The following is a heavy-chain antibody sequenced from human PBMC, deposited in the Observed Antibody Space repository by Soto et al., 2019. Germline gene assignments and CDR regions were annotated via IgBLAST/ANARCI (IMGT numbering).Heavy chain of an antibody. D-gene: IGHD6-19*01. V-gene: IGHV3-30*18. CDR3: ANAPYSSGWYFPRNDAFDI. Sequence: QVQLVESGGGVVQPGRSLRLSCAASGFTFSSYGMHWVSQAPGKGLEWVAVISYDGSNKYYADSVKGRFTISRDNSKNTLYLQMNSLRAEDTAVYYCANAPYSSGWYFPRNDAFDIWGQGTMVTVSS. CDR1: GFTFSSYG. CDR2: ISYDGSNK. J-gene: IGHJ3*02.